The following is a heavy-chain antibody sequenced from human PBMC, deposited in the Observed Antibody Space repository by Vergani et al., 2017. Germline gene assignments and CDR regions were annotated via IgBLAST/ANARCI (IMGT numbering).Heavy chain of an antibody. J-gene: IGHJ3*01. Sequence: EVDLVESGGGLAQPGGSLRLSCEASGFLFSDHWLNWVRQSPGGGLEWVANIKQDGSEEFYVDSVKGRFTISRDNAKNSVFLQINGLRAEDTAVYYCVRDVRVSRTWGQGTLVAVSS. CDR1: GFLFSDHW. V-gene: IGHV3-7*01. CDR2: IKQDGSEE. CDR3: VRDVRVSRT.